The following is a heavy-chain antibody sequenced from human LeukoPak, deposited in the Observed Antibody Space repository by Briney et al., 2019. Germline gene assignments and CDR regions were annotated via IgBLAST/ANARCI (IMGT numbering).Heavy chain of an antibody. V-gene: IGHV4-30-4*01. J-gene: IGHJ4*02. CDR1: GGSISSTDYY. CDR2: IYYSGST. D-gene: IGHD4-17*01. Sequence: KSSQTLSLTCTVFGGSISSTDYYWSWIRQPPGKGLEWIGYIYYSGSTYYNPSLKSRVTISVDTSKNQFSLKLSSVTAADTAVYYCARDYGDHRVDYWGQGTLVTVSS. CDR3: ARDYGDHRVDY.